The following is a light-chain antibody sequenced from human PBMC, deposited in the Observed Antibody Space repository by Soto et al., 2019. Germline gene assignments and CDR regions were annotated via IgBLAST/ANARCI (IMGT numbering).Light chain of an antibody. CDR1: QDISNY. J-gene: IGKJ3*01. Sequence: DIQMTQSPSSLSASVGDRVTITCQASQDISNYLNWYQQKTGQAPKLLVYGASNLETGVPSRFSRSASGTDFSFTISSLQPEDIATYYCHQYDNLPFTFGPGTKVDIQ. CDR3: HQYDNLPFT. V-gene: IGKV1-33*01. CDR2: GAS.